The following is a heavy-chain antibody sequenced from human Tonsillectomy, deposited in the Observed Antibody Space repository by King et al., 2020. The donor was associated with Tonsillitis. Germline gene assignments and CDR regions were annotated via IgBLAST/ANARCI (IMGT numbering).Heavy chain of an antibody. V-gene: IGHV4-34*01. CDR1: GGSFSGYY. Sequence: VQLQQWGAGLLKPSETLSLTCAVYGGSFSGYYWSWIRQPPGKGLEWIGVINHSGSTNYNPSLKSRVTISVDTSKNQFSLKLSSVTAADTAVYYCAREGIAVAALDYWGQGTLVTVSS. CDR2: INHSGST. D-gene: IGHD6-19*01. CDR3: AREGIAVAALDY. J-gene: IGHJ4*02.